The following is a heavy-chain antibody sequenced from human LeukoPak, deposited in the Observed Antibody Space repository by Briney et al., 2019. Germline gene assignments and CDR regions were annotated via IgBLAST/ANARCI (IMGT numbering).Heavy chain of an antibody. CDR1: GFTFSSYV. Sequence: QPGRSLRLSCAASGFTFSSYVMHWVRQAPGKGLEWVAAISYDGSNKYYADSVKGRFTISRDYSKNTLYLQMNSLRAEDTAVYYCARGPGYCSSTSCSGGIVYWGQGTLVTVSS. D-gene: IGHD2-2*01. J-gene: IGHJ4*02. CDR2: ISYDGSNK. CDR3: ARGPGYCSSTSCSGGIVY. V-gene: IGHV3-30-3*01.